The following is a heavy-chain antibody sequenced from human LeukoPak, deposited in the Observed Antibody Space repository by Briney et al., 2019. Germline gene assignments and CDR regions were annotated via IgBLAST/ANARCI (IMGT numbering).Heavy chain of an antibody. J-gene: IGHJ4*02. CDR2: IYPGDSET. D-gene: IGHD6-13*01. V-gene: IGHV5-51*01. Sequence: GEPLKISCKGSGYSITSYWIGWVRQMPGKRLEWMGVIYPGDSETRYSPSFQGQVTISADKSITTAYLQWSSLKASNTAIYFCATAYSNSWSFYYWGQGTLVTVSS. CDR3: ATAYSNSWSFYY. CDR1: GYSITSYW.